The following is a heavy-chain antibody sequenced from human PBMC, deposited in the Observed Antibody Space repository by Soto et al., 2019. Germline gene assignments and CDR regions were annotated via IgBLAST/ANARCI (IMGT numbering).Heavy chain of an antibody. V-gene: IGHV4-34*01. Sequence: PSETLSLTCAVYGGSFSGYYWSWIRQPPGKGPEWIGEINHSGSTNYNPSLKSRVTISVDTSKNQFSLKLSSVTAADTAVYYCARGPLSIAARYYYYYGMDVWGQGTTVTVSS. CDR1: GGSFSGYY. CDR2: INHSGST. CDR3: ARGPLSIAARYYYYYGMDV. J-gene: IGHJ6*02. D-gene: IGHD6-6*01.